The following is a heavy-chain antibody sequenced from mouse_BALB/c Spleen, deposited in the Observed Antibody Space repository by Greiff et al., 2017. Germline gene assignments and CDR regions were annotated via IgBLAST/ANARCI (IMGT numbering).Heavy chain of an antibody. CDR2: IYPGNSDT. D-gene: IGHD2-10*02. CDR1: GYTFTSYW. V-gene: IGHV1-5*01. J-gene: IGHJ4*01. Sequence: VQLQQSGTVLARPGASVKMSCKASGYTFTSYWMHWVKQRPGQGLEWIGAIYPGNSDTSYNQKFKGKAKLTAVTSTSTAHMELSSLTNEDSAVYYCTRLRYGNYDAMDYWGQGTSVTVSS. CDR3: TRLRYGNYDAMDY.